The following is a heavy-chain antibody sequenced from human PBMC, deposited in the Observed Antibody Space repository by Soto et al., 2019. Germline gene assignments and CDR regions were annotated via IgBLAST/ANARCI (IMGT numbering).Heavy chain of an antibody. V-gene: IGHV4-34*01. CDR3: ARGRGPLLLYFDY. CDR1: GGSFSGYY. D-gene: IGHD3-10*01. Sequence: QVQLQQWGAGLLKPSETLSLTCAVYGGSFSGYYWSWIRQPPGKGLEWIGEINHSGSTTYNPSLKSRVTISVDTSKNQFSLKLSSVTAADTAVYYCARGRGPLLLYFDYWGQGTLVTVSS. CDR2: INHSGST. J-gene: IGHJ4*02.